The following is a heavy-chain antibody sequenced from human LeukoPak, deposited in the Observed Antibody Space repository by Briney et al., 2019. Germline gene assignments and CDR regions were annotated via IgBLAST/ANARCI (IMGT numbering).Heavy chain of an antibody. CDR1: GFTVSSNY. D-gene: IGHD5-12*01. J-gene: IGHJ6*02. CDR2: IYSGGST. V-gene: IGHV3-53*04. CDR3: ARGTVARIQRDYYYYGMDV. Sequence: GGSLRLSCAASGFTVSSNYMSWVRQAPGKGLEWVSVIYSGGSTYYADSVKGRFTISRHNSKNTLYLQMNSPRAEDTAVYYCARGTVARIQRDYYYYGMDVWGQGTTVTVSS.